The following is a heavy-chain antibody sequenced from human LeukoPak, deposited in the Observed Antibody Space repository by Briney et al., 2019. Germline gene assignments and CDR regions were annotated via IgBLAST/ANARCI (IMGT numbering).Heavy chain of an antibody. Sequence: GGSLRLSCAASGFTFSSYWIGWVRQMPGKGLEWMGIIYPGDSDTRYSPSFQGQVTISADKSISTAYLQWSSLKASDTAMYYCARVYGDYYYYYMDVWGKGTTVTVSS. D-gene: IGHD4-17*01. CDR3: ARVYGDYYYYYMDV. CDR1: GFTFSSYW. V-gene: IGHV5-51*01. CDR2: IYPGDSDT. J-gene: IGHJ6*03.